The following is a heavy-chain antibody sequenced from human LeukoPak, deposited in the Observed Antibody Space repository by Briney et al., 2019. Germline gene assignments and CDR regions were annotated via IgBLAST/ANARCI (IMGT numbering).Heavy chain of an antibody. V-gene: IGHV4-61*02. CDR3: VREVWSHNCFDP. J-gene: IGHJ5*02. CDR2: INTSGST. D-gene: IGHD2-21*01. Sequence: PSETLSLTCTVSGGSISSGSYYWSWIPQPAGKGLEWIGRINTSGSTNYNPSLKSRVTISVDTSKNQFSLKVTSVTAADTAVYYCVREVWSHNCFDPWGQGALVTVSS. CDR1: GGSISSGSYY.